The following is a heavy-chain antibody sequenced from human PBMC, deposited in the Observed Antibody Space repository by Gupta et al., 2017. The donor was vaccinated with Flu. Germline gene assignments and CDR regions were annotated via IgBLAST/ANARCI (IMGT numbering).Heavy chain of an antibody. V-gene: IGHV1-18*01. CDR3: ARPSATGRTSHYYGMDV. D-gene: IGHD1-1*01. Sequence: QAQLVQSGPEVRKPGASVKVSCKASGYTFASYSITWVRQAPGQGLEWMGWISALDGNTNNAHRIQGRVTMTTDRSTDTAYLELRGLRYDDTAVYYCARPSATGRTSHYYGMDVWGQGTTVIVSS. J-gene: IGHJ6*02. CDR1: GYTFASYS. CDR2: ISALDGNT.